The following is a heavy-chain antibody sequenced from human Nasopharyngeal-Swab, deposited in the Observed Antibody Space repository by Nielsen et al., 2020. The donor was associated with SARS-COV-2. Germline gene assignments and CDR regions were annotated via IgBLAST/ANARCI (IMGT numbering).Heavy chain of an antibody. D-gene: IGHD6-13*01. J-gene: IGHJ4*02. CDR1: GFTFDDYT. CDR3: ARKKTTAAAEDY. Sequence: GESLKISCAASGFTFDDYTMHWVRQAPGKGLEWVSLISWDGGSTYYADSVKGRFTISRDNSKNTLYLQMSSLRAGDTALYYCARKKTTAAAEDYWGQGTLVTVSS. V-gene: IGHV3-43*01. CDR2: ISWDGGST.